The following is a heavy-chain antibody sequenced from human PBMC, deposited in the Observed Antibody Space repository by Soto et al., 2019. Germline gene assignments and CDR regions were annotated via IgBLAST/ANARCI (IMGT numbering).Heavy chain of an antibody. CDR3: ARGRVDYGDYEVYYYYYYGMDV. CDR2: MNPNSGNT. V-gene: IGHV1-8*01. D-gene: IGHD4-17*01. CDR1: GYTFTSYD. J-gene: IGHJ6*02. Sequence: GASVKVSCKASGYTFTSYDINWVRQATGQGLEWMGWMNPNSGNTGYAQKFQGRVTMTRNTSISTAYMELSSLRSEDTAVYYCARGRVDYGDYEVYYYYYYGMDVWGQGTTVTVSS.